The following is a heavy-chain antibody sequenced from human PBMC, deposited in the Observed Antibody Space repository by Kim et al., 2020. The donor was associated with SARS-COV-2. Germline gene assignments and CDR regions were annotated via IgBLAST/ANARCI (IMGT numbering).Heavy chain of an antibody. D-gene: IGHD7-27*01. CDR2: MNPDSGKT. J-gene: IGHJ5*02. Sequence: ASVKVSCKASGYSFTTYDINWVRQATGQGLEWMGWMNPDSGKTGYAQKFQGRVTMTRDTSTSTAYMELNSLRSEDTAVYYCARNPALTGLFDPWGQGTLVTVSS. CDR3: ARNPALTGLFDP. CDR1: GYSFTTYD. V-gene: IGHV1-8*01.